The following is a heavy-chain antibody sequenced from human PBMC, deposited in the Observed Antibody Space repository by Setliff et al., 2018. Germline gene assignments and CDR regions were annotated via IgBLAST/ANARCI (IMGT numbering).Heavy chain of an antibody. J-gene: IGHJ3*01. Sequence: SVKVSCKASGDTFSTYALSWVRQAPGQGLEWMGGIIPLLETAKYAQKFQGRVTITADKSTSTGYMELSSLTSEDTAVYYCVRDGLTMIVFDAFDVWGQGTIVTVSS. V-gene: IGHV1-69*06. D-gene: IGHD3-22*01. CDR3: VRDGLTMIVFDAFDV. CDR2: IIPLLETA. CDR1: GDTFSTYA.